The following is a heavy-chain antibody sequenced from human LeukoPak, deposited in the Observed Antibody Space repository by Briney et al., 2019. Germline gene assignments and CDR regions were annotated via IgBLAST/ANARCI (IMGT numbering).Heavy chain of an antibody. Sequence: PSETLSLTCTVSAGSIITSSYYWGWIRQPPGKGLEWIGSIYYSGSTYYNPFLKSRVTISVDTSKNQFSLKLSSVTAADTAVYYCARQLGPAARSSSYYFYMDVWGKGTTVTVSS. V-gene: IGHV4-39*01. D-gene: IGHD2-2*01. J-gene: IGHJ6*03. CDR3: ARQLGPAARSSSYYFYMDV. CDR1: AGSIITSSYY. CDR2: IYYSGST.